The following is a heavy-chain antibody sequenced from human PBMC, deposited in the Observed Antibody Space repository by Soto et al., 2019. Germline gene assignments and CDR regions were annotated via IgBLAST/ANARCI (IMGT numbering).Heavy chain of an antibody. D-gene: IGHD5-12*01. CDR1: GYTFTSYG. CDR3: ARQWLRSLGYYYYGMDV. V-gene: IGHV1-18*01. J-gene: IGHJ6*02. CDR2: ISAYNGNT. Sequence: ASVKVSCKASGYTFTSYGISWVRQAPGQGLEWMGWISAYNGNTNYAQKLQGRVTMTTDTSTSTAYMELRSLRSDDTAVYYCARQWLRSLGYYYYGMDVWGQGTTVTVSS.